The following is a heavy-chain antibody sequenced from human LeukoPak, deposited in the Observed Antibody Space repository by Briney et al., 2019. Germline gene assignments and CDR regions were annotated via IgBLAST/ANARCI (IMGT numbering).Heavy chain of an antibody. J-gene: IGHJ4*02. CDR3: ARGPIAARPLFLDY. CDR2: INPSGGST. D-gene: IGHD6-6*01. V-gene: IGHV1-46*01. CDR1: GYTFTGYY. Sequence: GASVKVSCKSSGYTFTGYYIHWVRQAPGQGLEWMGIINPSGGSTSYAQKFQGRVTMTRDMSTSTVYMELSSLRSEDTAVYYCARGPIAARPLFLDYWGQGTLVTVSS.